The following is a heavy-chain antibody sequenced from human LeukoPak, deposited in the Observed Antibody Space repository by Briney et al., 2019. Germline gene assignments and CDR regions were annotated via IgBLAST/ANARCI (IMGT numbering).Heavy chain of an antibody. CDR3: VRENHGSFDY. J-gene: IGHJ4*02. CDR2: ISSGSTYI. Sequence: GGSLRLSCAASGFSFSTYYVNWVRQAPGKGLEWVACISSGSTYIFHADSVRGRFAVSRDNAKNSLYLQTNSLRADDTAVYYCVRENHGSFDYWGRGSLVTVSS. D-gene: IGHD1-14*01. CDR1: GFSFSTYY. V-gene: IGHV3-21*01.